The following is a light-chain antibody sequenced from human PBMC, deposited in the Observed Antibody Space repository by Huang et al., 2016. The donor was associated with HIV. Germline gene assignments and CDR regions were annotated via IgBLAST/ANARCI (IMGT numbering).Light chain of an antibody. V-gene: IGKV2-28*01. CDR2: LGS. CDR3: MQALQIPST. CDR1: QSLLHSNGFNY. Sequence: DIVMTQSPLSLPVTPGEPASISCRSSQSLLHSNGFNYLDWYLQKPGQSPQLLIYLGSNRASGVPDRFSGSGSGTDFTLKISRVEAEDVGIYYCMQALQIPSTFGPGTKVDIK. J-gene: IGKJ3*01.